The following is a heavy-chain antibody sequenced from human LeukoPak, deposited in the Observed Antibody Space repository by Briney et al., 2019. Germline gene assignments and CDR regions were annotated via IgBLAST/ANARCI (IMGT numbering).Heavy chain of an antibody. Sequence: ASVKVSCKASGYTFTSYYMHWVRQAPGQGLEWMGWMNPNSGNTGYAQKFQGRVTMTRNTSISTAYMELSSLRSEDTAVYYCARGAYSGYDCNYWGQGTLVTVSS. D-gene: IGHD5-12*01. CDR3: ARGAYSGYDCNY. J-gene: IGHJ4*02. CDR2: MNPNSGNT. V-gene: IGHV1-8*02. CDR1: GYTFTSYY.